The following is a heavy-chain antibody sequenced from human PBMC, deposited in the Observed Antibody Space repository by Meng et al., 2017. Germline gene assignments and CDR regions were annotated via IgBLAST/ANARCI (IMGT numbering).Heavy chain of an antibody. CDR2: IYHSGST. CDR1: GYSISSGYY. CDR3: AREVHYYYDSSGYYLEYNWFDP. V-gene: IGHV4-38-2*02. D-gene: IGHD3-22*01. J-gene: IGHJ5*02. Sequence: SETLSLTCTVSGYSISSGYYWGWIRQPPGKGLEWMGSIYHSGSTYYNPSLKSRVTISVDTSKNQFSLKLSSVTAADTAVYYCAREVHYYYDSSGYYLEYNWFDPWGQGTLVTVSS.